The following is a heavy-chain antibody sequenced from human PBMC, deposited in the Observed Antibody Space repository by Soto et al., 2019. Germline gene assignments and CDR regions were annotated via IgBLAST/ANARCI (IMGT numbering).Heavy chain of an antibody. V-gene: IGHV1-2*02. J-gene: IGHJ4*02. CDR3: ARASSLDY. D-gene: IGHD3-16*01. Sequence: ASVKVSCKASGYTFTDYYIHWVRQAPGQGLEWMGWINPNSVGTNYAQKFQGRVTMTSDTSINTAYMELNGLRSDDTAVYFCARASSLDYWGQGTQVTVSS. CDR2: INPNSVGT. CDR1: GYTFTDYY.